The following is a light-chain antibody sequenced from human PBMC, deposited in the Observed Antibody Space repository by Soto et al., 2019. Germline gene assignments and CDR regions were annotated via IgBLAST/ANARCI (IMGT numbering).Light chain of an antibody. Sequence: QSALIQPASVSGSPGQSITISCTGTSRDVGGSNYVSWYQHHPHRAPKLLIYEVSSRPSGVYNRFSGSKSGNTASLTISGLQAEDEADYYCSSYTSSNTHEVFGFGTKLTVL. CDR1: SRDVGGSNY. J-gene: IGLJ1*01. CDR2: EVS. V-gene: IGLV2-14*01. CDR3: SSYTSSNTHEV.